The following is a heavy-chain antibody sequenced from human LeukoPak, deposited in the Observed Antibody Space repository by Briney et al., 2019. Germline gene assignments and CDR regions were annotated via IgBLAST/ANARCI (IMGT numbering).Heavy chain of an antibody. CDR2: IKQDGSEK. V-gene: IGHV3-7*01. D-gene: IGHD5-24*01. CDR3: AREEEMATDR. Sequence: GGSLGPSVAPSGLTLIANWMTWFGQAPGKGLGWVANIKQDGSEKYYVDSVKGRFTISRDNAKNSLYLQMNSLRAEDTAVYYCAREEEMATDRWGQGTLVTVSS. CDR1: GLTLIANW. J-gene: IGHJ4*02.